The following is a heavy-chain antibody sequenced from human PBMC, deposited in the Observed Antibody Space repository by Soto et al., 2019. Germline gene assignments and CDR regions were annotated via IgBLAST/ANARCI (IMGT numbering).Heavy chain of an antibody. CDR1: GFTFTSSA. V-gene: IGHV1-58*01. CDR3: AGDTYYYDSSGYPP. D-gene: IGHD3-22*01. J-gene: IGHJ5*02. CDR2: IVVGSGNT. Sequence: SVKVSCKASGFTFTSSAVQWVRQARGQRLEWIGWIVVGSGNTNYAQKFQERVTITRDMSTSTAYMELSSLRSEDTAVYYCAGDTYYYDSSGYPPCGQGNLVAVSA.